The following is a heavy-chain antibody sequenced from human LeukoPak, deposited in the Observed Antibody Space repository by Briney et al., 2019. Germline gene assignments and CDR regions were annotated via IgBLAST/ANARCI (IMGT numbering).Heavy chain of an antibody. V-gene: IGHV4-39*07. CDR3: AGVVWELPYYYYGMDV. D-gene: IGHD1-26*01. Sequence: SETLSLTCTVSGGSISSSSYYWGWIRQPPGKGLEWIGRIYTSGSTNYNPSLKSRVTMSVDTSKNQFSLKLSSVTAADTAVYYCAGVVWELPYYYYGMDVWGQGTTVTVSS. J-gene: IGHJ6*02. CDR2: IYTSGST. CDR1: GGSISSSSYY.